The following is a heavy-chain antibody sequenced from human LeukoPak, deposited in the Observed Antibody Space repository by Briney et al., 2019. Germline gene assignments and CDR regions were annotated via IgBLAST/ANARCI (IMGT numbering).Heavy chain of an antibody. D-gene: IGHD6-19*01. CDR2: ISRSGSTR. J-gene: IGHJ4*02. V-gene: IGHV3-48*03. CDR1: GFTFSSYE. Sequence: QPGGSLRLSCAASGFTFSSYEMNWVRQAPGKGLEWVSYISRSGSTRTCADSVKGRFTISRDNAQNSLYLEMNSLRAEDTAVYYCAREIVSAVAGNFDYWGQGTLVTVSS. CDR3: AREIVSAVAGNFDY.